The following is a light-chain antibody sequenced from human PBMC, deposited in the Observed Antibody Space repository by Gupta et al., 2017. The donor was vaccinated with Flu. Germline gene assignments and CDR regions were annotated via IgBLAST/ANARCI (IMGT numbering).Light chain of an antibody. CDR3: NSYTSSTTLL. J-gene: IGLJ2*01. Sequence: QSALTQPASVSGSPGQSITISCTGTSSDVGGYNYASWYQQHPGKAPKLMIYEVSNRPSGVSNRFSGSKSGNTASLTISGLQAQDEADYYCNSYTSSTTLLFGGGTKLTVL. V-gene: IGLV2-14*01. CDR1: SSDVGGYNY. CDR2: EVS.